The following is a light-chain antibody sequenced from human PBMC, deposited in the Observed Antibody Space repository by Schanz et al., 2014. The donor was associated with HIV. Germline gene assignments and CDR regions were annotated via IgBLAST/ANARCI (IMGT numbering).Light chain of an antibody. CDR2: RND. J-gene: IGLJ2*01. CDR3: ATWDISLNGPV. Sequence: QSVLTQAPSASGTPGQRVAISCSGSSANIGRNYVYWYQQLPGSPPKLLIQRNDQRPSGVPDRFSGSKSDSSASLTITGLQPEDEADYFCATWDISLNGPVFGGGTKLTVL. CDR1: SANIGRNY. V-gene: IGLV1-47*01.